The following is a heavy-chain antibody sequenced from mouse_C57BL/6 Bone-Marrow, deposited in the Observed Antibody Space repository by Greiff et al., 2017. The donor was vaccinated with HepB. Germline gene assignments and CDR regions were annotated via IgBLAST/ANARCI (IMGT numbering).Heavy chain of an antibody. CDR3: ARPLTAQATTWFAY. Sequence: ESGPELVKPGASVKISCKASGYAFSSSWMNWVKQRPGKGLEWIGRIYPGDGDTNYNGKFKGKATLTADKSSSTAYMQLSSLTSEDSAVYFCARPLTAQATTWFAYWGQGTLVTVSA. CDR1: GYAFSSSW. CDR2: IYPGDGDT. D-gene: IGHD3-2*02. V-gene: IGHV1-82*01. J-gene: IGHJ3*01.